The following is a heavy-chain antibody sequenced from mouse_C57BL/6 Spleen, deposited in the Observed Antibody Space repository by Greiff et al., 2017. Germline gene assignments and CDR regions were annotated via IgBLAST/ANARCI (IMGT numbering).Heavy chain of an antibody. D-gene: IGHD2-4*01. CDR2: IDPETGGT. J-gene: IGHJ3*01. CDR3: TRLFDYDDGFAY. V-gene: IGHV1-15*01. CDR1: GYTFTDYE. Sequence: QVQLQQSGAELVRPGASVTLSCKASGYTFTDYEMHWVKQTPVHGLEWIGAIDPETGGTAYNQKFKGKAILTAVKSSSTAYMELRSLTSEDSAVYYCTRLFDYDDGFAYWGQGTLVTVSA.